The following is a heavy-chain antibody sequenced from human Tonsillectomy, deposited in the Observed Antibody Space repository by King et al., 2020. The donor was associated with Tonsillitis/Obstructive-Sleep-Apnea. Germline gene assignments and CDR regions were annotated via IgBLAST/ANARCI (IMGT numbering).Heavy chain of an antibody. CDR1: GFTFSAYH. V-gene: IGHV3-11*01. J-gene: IGHJ6*04. CDR3: ARCGGRLVTTGDV. CDR2: ITSSGNPI. D-gene: IGHD1-1*01. Sequence: VQLVESGGGLVKPGGSLRLSCAASGFTFSAYHMSWIRQAPGKGREWVSYITSSGNPIYYADSVQGRFTLSRDNAKNSLYLQMNSLRAGDTAVYFCARCGGRLVTTGDVWGKGTTVTVSS.